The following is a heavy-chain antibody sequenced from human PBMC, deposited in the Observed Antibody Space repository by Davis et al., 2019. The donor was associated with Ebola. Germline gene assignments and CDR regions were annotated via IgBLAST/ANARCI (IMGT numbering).Heavy chain of an antibody. V-gene: IGHV6-1*01. CDR3: ARDRDSYFDY. J-gene: IGHJ4*01. CDR1: GDGVSSNFAA. D-gene: IGHD5-24*01. Sequence: LRLSCAILGDGVSSNFAAWSWIRQSPSRGLEWLGRTFYRSKWFSDYAVSVKGRLTIMPDTSKNHFSLHLSSVTPEDTAVYYCARDRDSYFDYWGQGTLVAASS. CDR2: TFYRSKWFS.